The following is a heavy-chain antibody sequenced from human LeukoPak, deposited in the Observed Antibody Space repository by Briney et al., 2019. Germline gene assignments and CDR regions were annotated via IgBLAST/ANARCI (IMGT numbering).Heavy chain of an antibody. CDR3: ARDIATVQHLD. CDR1: GYTFTNYG. D-gene: IGHD1-1*01. V-gene: IGHV1-18*01. Sequence: GAAVKVSCKACGYTFTNYGISWVRQAPGQGLEGMGWISAHSGNTSYVQKFQDRVTMRTDTSPSTASMELRGLRSDDTAVYFWARDIATVQHLDWGQGTLVTVSS. CDR2: ISAHSGNT. J-gene: IGHJ4*02.